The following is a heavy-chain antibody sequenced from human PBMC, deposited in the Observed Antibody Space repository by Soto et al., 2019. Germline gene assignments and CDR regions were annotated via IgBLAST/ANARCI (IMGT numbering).Heavy chain of an antibody. CDR2: INHSGST. CDR1: GGSFSGYY. J-gene: IGHJ5*02. CDR3: ARGARIAVAGSRWFDP. V-gene: IGHV4-34*01. D-gene: IGHD6-19*01. Sequence: QVQLQQWGAGLLKPSETLSLTCAVYGGSFSGYYWSWIRQPPGKGLEWIGEINHSGSTNYNPSLKGPVNGSVVTSKNQSSLKLSSVTAADTAGYYCARGARIAVAGSRWFDPWGQGTLVTVSS.